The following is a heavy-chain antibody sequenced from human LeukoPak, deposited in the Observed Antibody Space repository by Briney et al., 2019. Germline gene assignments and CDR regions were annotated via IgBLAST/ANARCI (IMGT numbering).Heavy chain of an antibody. D-gene: IGHD3-22*01. CDR1: GFTFSNYG. CDR3: AKGGYDSSAYRHSDY. CDR2: ISGSGGGT. V-gene: IGHV3-23*01. J-gene: IGHJ4*02. Sequence: PGGSLRLSCAAFGFTFSNYGMTWVRQAPGKGLEWVSGISGSGGGTNYADSVKGRFTISRDNSKNTLYLEMNSPRAEDTALYYCAKGGYDSSAYRHSDYWGQGTLVTVSS.